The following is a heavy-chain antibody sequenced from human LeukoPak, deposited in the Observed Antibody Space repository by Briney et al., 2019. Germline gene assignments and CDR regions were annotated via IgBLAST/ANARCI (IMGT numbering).Heavy chain of an antibody. CDR1: GGSISSSSYY. J-gene: IGHJ6*03. CDR2: IYYSGST. Sequence: SETLSLTCTVSGGSISSSSYYWGWIRQPPGKGLEWIGSIYYSGSTYYNPSLKSRVTISVDTSKNQFSLKLSSVTAADTAVYYCARGRGYSYGSRYYYYMDVWGKGTTVTVSS. D-gene: IGHD5-18*01. CDR3: ARGRGYSYGSRYYYYMDV. V-gene: IGHV4-39*07.